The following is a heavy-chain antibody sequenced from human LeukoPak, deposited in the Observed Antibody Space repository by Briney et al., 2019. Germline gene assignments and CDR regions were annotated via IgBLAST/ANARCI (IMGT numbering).Heavy chain of an antibody. J-gene: IGHJ6*03. Sequence: SETLSLTCTVSGYSISSGYYWGWIRQPPGKGLEWIGSIYHSGSAYYNPSLKSRVTISVDTSKNQFSLKLSSVTAADTAVYYCARQMYYYGSGSYYPSPSYYYMDVWGKGTTVTISS. CDR3: ARQMYYYGSGSYYPSPSYYYMDV. V-gene: IGHV4-38-2*02. CDR2: IYHSGSA. CDR1: GYSISSGYY. D-gene: IGHD3-10*01.